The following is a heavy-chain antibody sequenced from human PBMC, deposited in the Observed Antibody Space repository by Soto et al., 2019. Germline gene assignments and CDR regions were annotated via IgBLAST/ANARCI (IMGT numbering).Heavy chain of an antibody. J-gene: IGHJ6*02. D-gene: IGHD3-10*01. Sequence: ASVKVYCKASGYIFTSYGISWVRHAPGQGLEWMGWISAYNGNTNYAQKLQGRVTMTTDTSTSTAYMELRSLRSDDTAVYYCASHQTSYGHTQGAPNYYYYYGMDLWGQGTTVTVSS. V-gene: IGHV1-18*04. CDR3: ASHQTSYGHTQGAPNYYYYYGMDL. CDR1: GYIFTSYG. CDR2: ISAYNGNT.